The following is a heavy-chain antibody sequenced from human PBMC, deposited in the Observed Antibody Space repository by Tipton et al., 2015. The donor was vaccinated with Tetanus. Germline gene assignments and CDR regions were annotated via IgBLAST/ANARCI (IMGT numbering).Heavy chain of an antibody. Sequence: TLSLTCNVSGASINAGGYLWTWVRQHSGKGLEWIGEINHSGNTNHNPSLKSRVTLSVDTSKNQISLTLSSVTAADTAVYYCARGTWLYXXTYHRHWLDPWXXGTLVXVSS. CDR3: ARGTWLYXXTYHRHWLDP. V-gene: IGHV4-34*01. CDR1: GASINAGGYL. J-gene: IGHJ5*02. D-gene: IGHD1-14*01. CDR2: INHSGNT.